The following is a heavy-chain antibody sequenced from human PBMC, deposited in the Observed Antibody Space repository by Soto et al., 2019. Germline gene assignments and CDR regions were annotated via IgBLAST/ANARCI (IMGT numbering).Heavy chain of an antibody. Sequence: EVQLLDAGGGLAHPGGSLRLSCGVSGFTFSSHAMSWVRQAPGKGLECVSGISGSGGTTFYADSVKGRFTISRDNSTKTLYLPMNGLSAEDTAVYYCERPPYDVWSPGQCYFDQWGQGNLVTVAS. CDR1: GFTFSSHA. V-gene: IGHV3-23*01. CDR3: ERPPYDVWSPGQCYFDQ. J-gene: IGHJ4*02. D-gene: IGHD3-3*01. CDR2: ISGSGGTT.